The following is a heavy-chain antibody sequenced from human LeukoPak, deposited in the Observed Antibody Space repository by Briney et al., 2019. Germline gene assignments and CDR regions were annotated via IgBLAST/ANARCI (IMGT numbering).Heavy chain of an antibody. CDR3: ARNPLGYCSSTSCSQNYYYYGMDV. V-gene: IGHV1-3*01. CDR2: INAGNGNT. CDR1: GYSFTSYW. Sequence: GESLKISCKGSGYSFTSYWIGWVRQAPGQRLEWMGWINAGNGNTKYSQKFQGRVTITRDTSASTAYMELSSLRSEDTAVYYCARNPLGYCSSTSCSQNYYYYGMDVWGQGTTVTVSS. J-gene: IGHJ6*02. D-gene: IGHD2-2*01.